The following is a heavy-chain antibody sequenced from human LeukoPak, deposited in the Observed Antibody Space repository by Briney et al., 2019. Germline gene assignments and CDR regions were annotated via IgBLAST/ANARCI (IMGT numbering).Heavy chain of an antibody. Sequence: SETLSLTCTVSGGSISSSSYYWGWIRQPPGKGLEWIGSIYYSGSTYYIPSLKSRVTISVDTSKNQFSLKLSSVTAADTAVYYCARDRGLVRGDFDYWGQGTLVTVSS. CDR2: IYYSGST. J-gene: IGHJ4*02. CDR3: ARDRGLVRGDFDY. V-gene: IGHV4-39*07. D-gene: IGHD3-10*01. CDR1: GGSISSSSYY.